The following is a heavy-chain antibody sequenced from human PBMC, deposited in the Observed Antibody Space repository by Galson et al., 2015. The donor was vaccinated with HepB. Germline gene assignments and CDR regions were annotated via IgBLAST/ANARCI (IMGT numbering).Heavy chain of an antibody. CDR2: IRVSGGST. CDR3: ARRSA. V-gene: IGHV3-23*01. J-gene: IGHJ5*02. Sequence: SLRLSCAASGFTFSSYVMSWVRQAPGKGLEWVSGIRVSGGSTYYADSVKGRFTISRDNSRNTLDLQMNSLIVEDRAVYYCARRSAWGQGTLVTVSS. D-gene: IGHD1-26*01. CDR1: GFTFSSYV.